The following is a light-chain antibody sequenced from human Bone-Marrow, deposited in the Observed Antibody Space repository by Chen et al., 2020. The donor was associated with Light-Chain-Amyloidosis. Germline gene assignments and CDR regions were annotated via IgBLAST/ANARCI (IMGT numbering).Light chain of an antibody. J-gene: IGKJ5*01. CDR1: QTLLYSDVYIY. Sequence: VMTQSPLSLSVIPGEPAFIACRASQTLLYSDVYIYMDRYLQKPGQSPQLLIFLGSTRASGVPDRFSGSGSGSDFTLRISRVEAEDVGVYYCMQALQPPTFGQGTRLEIK. CDR3: MQALQPPT. V-gene: IGKV2-28*01. CDR2: LGS.